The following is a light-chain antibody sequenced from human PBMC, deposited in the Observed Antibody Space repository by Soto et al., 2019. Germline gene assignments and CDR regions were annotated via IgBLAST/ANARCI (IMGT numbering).Light chain of an antibody. CDR3: QQFYSAPIT. J-gene: IGKJ5*01. Sequence: DIQMTQSPSSLSASVGYRVTITCRASQSIMSYLIWYQQKPGRAPKLLIYSASTLHSGVPSRFSGTKSATDFTLTVTSLQPEDFATYYCQQFYSAPITFGQGTRLEIK. CDR2: SAS. V-gene: IGKV1-39*01. CDR1: QSIMSY.